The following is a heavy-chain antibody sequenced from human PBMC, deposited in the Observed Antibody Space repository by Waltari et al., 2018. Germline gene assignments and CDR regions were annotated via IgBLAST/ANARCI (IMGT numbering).Heavy chain of an antibody. Sequence: QVQLVESGGSVVQPGKSLTLACEASGFTFSRYGMPWVRQAPGKEREWVAVISYDENTKHYAESVRGRFISSRGNSKNTLQLEMNSLRGEDTAIYFGGKDVRSVVMAVENWGQGTLVTVSS. CDR3: GKDVRSVVMAVEN. V-gene: IGHV3-30*18. CDR2: ISYDENTK. CDR1: GFTFSRYG. J-gene: IGHJ4*02. D-gene: IGHD3-22*01.